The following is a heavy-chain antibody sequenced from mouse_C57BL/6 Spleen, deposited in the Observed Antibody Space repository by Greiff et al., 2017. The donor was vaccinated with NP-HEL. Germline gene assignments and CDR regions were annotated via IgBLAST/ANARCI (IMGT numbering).Heavy chain of an antibody. D-gene: IGHD3-2*02. J-gene: IGHJ2*01. V-gene: IGHV7-3*01. CDR2: IRNKANGYTT. CDR3: ARYIRTYYFDY. CDR1: GFTFTDYY. Sequence: EVKLVESGGGLVQPGGSLSLSCAASGFTFTDYYMSWVRQPPGKALEWLGFIRNKANGYTTEYSASVKGRFTISRDNSQSILYLQMNALRAEDSATYYCARYIRTYYFDYWGQGTTLTVSS.